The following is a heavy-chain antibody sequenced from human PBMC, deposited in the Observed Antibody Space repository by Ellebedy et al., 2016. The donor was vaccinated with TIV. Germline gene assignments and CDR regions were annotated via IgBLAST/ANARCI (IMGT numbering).Heavy chain of an antibody. Sequence: AASVKVSCKASGYTFTGYYMHWVRQVHGQGLEWMGWNNPNTGGTNYALKFQGRVTMTRDTSISTVHMELRRLRFDDTAVYYCAREHSSGCVDYWGQGTLVTLSS. CDR1: GYTFTGYY. CDR2: NNPNTGGT. CDR3: AREHSSGCVDY. D-gene: IGHD6-19*01. V-gene: IGHV1-2*02. J-gene: IGHJ4*02.